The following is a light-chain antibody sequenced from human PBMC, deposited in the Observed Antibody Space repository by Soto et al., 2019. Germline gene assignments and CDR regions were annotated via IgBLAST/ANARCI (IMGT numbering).Light chain of an antibody. CDR1: QSVSSSY. Sequence: EIVLTQSPGTLSLSPGERATLSCRASQSVSSSYLAWYQQKPGQAPRLLIYGASSRATGIPDRFSGSGSGTEFTLTISSLQPDDFATYYCQQYNSYWKFGQGTKVDIK. CDR3: QQYNSYWK. CDR2: GAS. V-gene: IGKV3-20*01. J-gene: IGKJ1*01.